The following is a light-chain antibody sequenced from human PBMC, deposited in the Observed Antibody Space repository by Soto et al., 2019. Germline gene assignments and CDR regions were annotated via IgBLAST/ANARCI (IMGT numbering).Light chain of an antibody. CDR2: EVT. CDR1: SSDVGGYDY. Sequence: QSALTQPASVSGSPGQSIAISCTGTSSDVGGYDYVSWYQQHPDKAPKLMIYEVTKRPSWVSNRFSGSKSGNTASLTISGLQLEDEADYYCSSHTSGSTRVFGSGTKVTVL. V-gene: IGLV2-14*01. J-gene: IGLJ1*01. CDR3: SSHTSGSTRV.